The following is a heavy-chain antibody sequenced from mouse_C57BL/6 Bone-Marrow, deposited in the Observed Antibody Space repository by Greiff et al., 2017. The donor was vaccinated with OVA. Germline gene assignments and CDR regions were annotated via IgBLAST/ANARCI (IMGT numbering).Heavy chain of an antibody. CDR2: ISSGGSYT. V-gene: IGHV5-6*01. J-gene: IGHJ3*01. Sequence: EVQLLESGGDLVKPGGSLKLSCAASGFTFSSYGMSWVRQTPDQRLEWVATISSGGSYTYYPDSVKGRFTISRGNAKNTLYLQMSRLKSEDTAMYYCARGYGSSPFAYGGRGTLVTVSA. CDR3: ARGYGSSPFAY. CDR1: GFTFSSYG. D-gene: IGHD1-1*01.